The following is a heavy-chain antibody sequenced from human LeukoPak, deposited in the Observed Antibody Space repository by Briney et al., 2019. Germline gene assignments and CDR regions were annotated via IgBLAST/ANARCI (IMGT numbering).Heavy chain of an antibody. CDR1: GFTFASYA. CDR2: IDDNDAYT. D-gene: IGHD3-10*01. CDR3: SKRRKARTGSEDY. J-gene: IGHJ4*02. V-gene: IGHV3-23*01. Sequence: GGSLRLSCAASGFTFASYAMSWVRQAPGKGLEWVSSIDDNDAYTYYADSVKGRFTISRDNSENTLSLQMSSLTAEDTAIYYCSKRRKARTGSEDYWGQGNLVTVSP.